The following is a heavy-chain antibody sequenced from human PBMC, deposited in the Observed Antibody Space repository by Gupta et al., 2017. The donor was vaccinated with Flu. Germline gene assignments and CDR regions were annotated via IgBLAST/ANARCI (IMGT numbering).Heavy chain of an antibody. D-gene: IGHD1-26*01. Sequence: EVQLLESGGGLVQPGGSLRLSCAASGFTFSNYAMSWVRQAPGKGLEWVSTVSGGGGTTYYADSVQGRFTISRDNSKNTLYLQMNSLRAEDTAVYYCAKDSSGTTYFDYWGQGTLVTVSS. CDR2: VSGGGGTT. CDR1: GFTFSNYA. CDR3: AKDSSGTTYFDY. V-gene: IGHV3-23*01. J-gene: IGHJ4*02.